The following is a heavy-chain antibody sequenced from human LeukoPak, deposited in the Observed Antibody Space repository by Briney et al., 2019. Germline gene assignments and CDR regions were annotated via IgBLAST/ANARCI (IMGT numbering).Heavy chain of an antibody. CDR3: AKDGSSSHDY. CDR2: ISGSGGST. J-gene: IGHJ4*02. V-gene: IGHV3-23*01. Sequence: PGGSLRLSCAASGFTFSSYAMSWVRQAPGNRLEWVSAISGSGGSTYYADSVKGRFTISRDNSKNTLYLQMNSLRAEDTAVYYCAKDGSSSHDYWGQGTLVTVSS. CDR1: GFTFSSYA. D-gene: IGHD6-13*01.